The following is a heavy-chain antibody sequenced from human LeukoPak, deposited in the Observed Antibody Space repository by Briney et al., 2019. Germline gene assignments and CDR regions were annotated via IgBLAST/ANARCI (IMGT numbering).Heavy chain of an antibody. CDR3: ARHNYYNFWNALNWFDP. V-gene: IGHV4-39*01. D-gene: IGHD3-3*01. Sequence: SETLSLTCTVSGGSISSNNYYWGWIRQPPGKGLEWIGSIYYRGSTYYNPSLKSRVIMSVDTSENHFPLKPPSVTAADTAVYYCARHNYYNFWNALNWFDPWGQGTLVTVSS. J-gene: IGHJ5*02. CDR2: IYYRGST. CDR1: GGSISSNNYY.